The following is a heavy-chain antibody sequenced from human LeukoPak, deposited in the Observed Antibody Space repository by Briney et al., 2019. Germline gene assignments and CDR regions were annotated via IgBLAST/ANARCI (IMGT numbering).Heavy chain of an antibody. CDR2: INPSGGST. D-gene: IGHD6-19*01. J-gene: IGHJ6*04. CDR3: ARDLGIAVAGTFTVDV. Sequence: ASVKVSCKASGYTFTSYYLYWVRQAPGQGLEWMGIINPSGGSTNYAQKFQGRVTMTRDTSTSTVYMELRSLRSDDTAVYYCARDLGIAVAGTFTVDVWGKGTTVTVSS. V-gene: IGHV1-46*01. CDR1: GYTFTSYY.